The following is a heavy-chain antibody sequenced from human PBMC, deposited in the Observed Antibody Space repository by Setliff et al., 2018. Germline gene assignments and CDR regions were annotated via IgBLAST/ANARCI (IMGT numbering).Heavy chain of an antibody. CDR2: IYYSGTT. Sequence: LSLTCSVSGASISSYYWTWIRQPPGKGLEWIGYIYYSGTTNYNPSLKSRVTMSIDTSKNQFSLNLSSVTAADTAVYFCARCGYNYGPIDCWGQGTLVTV. CDR1: GASISSYY. CDR3: ARCGYNYGPIDC. J-gene: IGHJ4*02. D-gene: IGHD5-18*01. V-gene: IGHV4-59*01.